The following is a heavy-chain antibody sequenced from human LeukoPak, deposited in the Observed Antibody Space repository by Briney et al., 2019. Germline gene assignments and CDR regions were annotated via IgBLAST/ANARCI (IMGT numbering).Heavy chain of an antibody. CDR2: ISAGGGST. V-gene: IGHV3-23*01. J-gene: IGHJ3*02. CDR3: AKARGGRTRATYAFDI. CDR1: GFSFSNYA. D-gene: IGHD2-8*01. Sequence: GGSLRLSCAASGFSFSNYAMSWVRQAPGKGLEWVSEISAGGGSTYYVDSVKGRFTISRDNSQNTLYLQMNSLRAEDTAVYNCAKARGGRTRATYAFDIWGPGTMVTVSS.